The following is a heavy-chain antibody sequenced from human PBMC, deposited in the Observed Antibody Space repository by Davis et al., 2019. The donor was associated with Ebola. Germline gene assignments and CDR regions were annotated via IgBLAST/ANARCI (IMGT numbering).Heavy chain of an antibody. V-gene: IGHV1-8*01. CDR2: MNPNSGNT. CDR1: GYTFTSYD. CDR3: ASSLHASPSIPFDY. J-gene: IGHJ4*02. Sequence: ASVKVSCKASGYTFTSYDINWVRQATGQGLEWMGWMNPNSGNTGYAQKFQGRVTMTRNTSISTAYMELSSLRSEDTAVYYCASSLHASPSIPFDYWGQGTLVTVSS. D-gene: IGHD4-11*01.